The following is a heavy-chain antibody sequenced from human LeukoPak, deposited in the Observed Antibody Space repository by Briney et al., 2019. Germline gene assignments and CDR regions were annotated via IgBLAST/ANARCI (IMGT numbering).Heavy chain of an antibody. CDR2: ISGSGGST. Sequence: GGSLRLSCAASGFTFSRHAMGWVRQAPGKGLEWVSAISGSGGSTYYADSVKGRFTISRDNSKNTLYLQMNSLRAEGTAVYYCAKDLSLYGDYAQCLDYWGQGTLVTVSS. J-gene: IGHJ4*02. D-gene: IGHD4-17*01. CDR1: GFTFSRHA. V-gene: IGHV3-23*01. CDR3: AKDLSLYGDYAQCLDY.